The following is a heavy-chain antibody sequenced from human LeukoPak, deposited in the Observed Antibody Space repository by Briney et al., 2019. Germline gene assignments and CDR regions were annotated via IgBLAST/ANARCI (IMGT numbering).Heavy chain of an antibody. J-gene: IGHJ6*03. Sequence: PGGSLRLSCAASGFTFSSYWMSWVRQAPGKGLEWVANIKQDGSERYYVDSVKGRFTISRDNSKNTLYLQMNSLRAEDTAVYYCAKVAGYEGYYMDVWGKGTTVTVSS. CDR2: IKQDGSER. CDR3: AKVAGYEGYYMDV. CDR1: GFTFSSYW. D-gene: IGHD3-3*01. V-gene: IGHV3-7*03.